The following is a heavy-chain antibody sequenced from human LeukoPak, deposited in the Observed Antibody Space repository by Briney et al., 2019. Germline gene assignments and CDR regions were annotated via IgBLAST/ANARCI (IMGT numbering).Heavy chain of an antibody. Sequence: ASVKLSCKTSGYSFSDHCISWVRQAPGQGLEWMGWINGYKGNTYYARRVQGRVTMTTDTSTSTAYMELRSLRSDDTALYYCARDPGYTSSYYFDSWGQGTLVTVSS. D-gene: IGHD6-19*01. CDR1: GYSFSDHC. CDR2: INGYKGNT. J-gene: IGHJ4*02. V-gene: IGHV1-18*01. CDR3: ARDPGYTSSYYFDS.